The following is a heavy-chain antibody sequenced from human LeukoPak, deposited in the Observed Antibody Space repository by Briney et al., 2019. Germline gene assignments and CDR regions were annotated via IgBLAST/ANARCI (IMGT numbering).Heavy chain of an antibody. D-gene: IGHD5-12*01. Sequence: ASVKVSCKASGHTFTGYYMHWVRQAPGQGLEWRGWINPNSGGTNYAQKFQGRVTMTRDTSISTAYMELSRLRSDDTAVYYCARDLLVVATTRSYYYYGMDVWGQGTTVTVSS. CDR1: GHTFTGYY. J-gene: IGHJ6*02. V-gene: IGHV1-2*02. CDR3: ARDLLVVATTRSYYYYGMDV. CDR2: INPNSGGT.